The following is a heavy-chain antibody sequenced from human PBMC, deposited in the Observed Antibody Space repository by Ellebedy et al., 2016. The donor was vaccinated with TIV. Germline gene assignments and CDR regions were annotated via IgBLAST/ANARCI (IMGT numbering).Heavy chain of an antibody. D-gene: IGHD6-25*01. CDR3: ARQRQGNAAGADS. CDR1: GYSFSTHW. CDR2: IYPGNSDT. Sequence: GESLKISCQGSGYSFSTHWIGWVRQPPGKGLEWLGLIYPGNSDTRYSPSFHGRDTISADESVSTAYLQCSRLKASDSAVYSCARQRQGNAAGADSWGQGTLVSVSS. J-gene: IGHJ4*02. V-gene: IGHV5-51*01.